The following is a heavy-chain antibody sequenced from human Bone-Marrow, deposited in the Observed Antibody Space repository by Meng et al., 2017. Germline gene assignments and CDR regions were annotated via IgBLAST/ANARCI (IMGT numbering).Heavy chain of an antibody. Sequence: QGQLQQWGAGLLKPSETRSLSCVVSGGSFSDYYWSWIRQPPGKGLEWIGEINHSGSTNYNPSLESRATISVDTSQNNLSLKLSSVTAADSAVYYCARGPTTMAHDFDYWGQGTLVTVSS. CDR3: ARGPTTMAHDFDY. CDR1: GGSFSDYY. J-gene: IGHJ4*02. D-gene: IGHD4-11*01. CDR2: INHSGST. V-gene: IGHV4-34*01.